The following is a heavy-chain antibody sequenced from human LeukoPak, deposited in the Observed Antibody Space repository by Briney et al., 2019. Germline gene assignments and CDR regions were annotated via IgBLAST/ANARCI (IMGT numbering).Heavy chain of an antibody. Sequence: SETLSLTCTVSAGSISSSSYSWGWIRQPPGKGLEWIGSIYYSGSTYYNPSLKSRVTISVDTSKNQFSLKLSSVTAADTAVYYCAREAGLDPWGQGTLVTVSS. J-gene: IGHJ5*02. CDR1: AGSISSSSYS. CDR3: AREAGLDP. CDR2: IYYSGST. V-gene: IGHV4-39*07.